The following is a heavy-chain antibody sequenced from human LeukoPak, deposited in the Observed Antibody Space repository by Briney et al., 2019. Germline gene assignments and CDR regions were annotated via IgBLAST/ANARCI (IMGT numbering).Heavy chain of an antibody. J-gene: IGHJ3*02. Sequence: GGSLRLSCAASGFTFSSYWMHWVRQAPGKGLVWVSRINSDGSSTSYADSVKGRFTISRDSAKNTLYLQMNSLRAEDTAVYYCARRDYSSDAFDIWGQGTMVTVSS. D-gene: IGHD6-13*01. CDR1: GFTFSSYW. CDR2: INSDGSST. V-gene: IGHV3-74*01. CDR3: ARRDYSSDAFDI.